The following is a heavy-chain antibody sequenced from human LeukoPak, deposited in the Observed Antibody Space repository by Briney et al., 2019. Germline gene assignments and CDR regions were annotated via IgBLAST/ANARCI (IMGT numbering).Heavy chain of an antibody. J-gene: IGHJ4*02. V-gene: IGHV1-2*02. D-gene: IGHD3-3*01. Sequence: ASVKVSCKASGFTFRNYGMHWVRQAPGQGLEWMGWINPNSGFTNYAQKFQGRVSMTRDMSISTAYMELSSLRSDDTAVYYCARDKSTTVRFLQYYWGQGTLVTVSS. CDR3: ARDKSTTVRFLQYY. CDR1: GFTFRNYG. CDR2: INPNSGFT.